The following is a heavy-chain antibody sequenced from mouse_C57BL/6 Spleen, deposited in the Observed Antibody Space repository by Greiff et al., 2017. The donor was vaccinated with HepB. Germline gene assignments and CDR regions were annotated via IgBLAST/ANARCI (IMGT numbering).Heavy chain of an antibody. CDR3: ARCYYGSTRAMDY. Sequence: EVKLQQSGPELVKPGASVKISCKASGYTFTDYYMNWVKQSHGKSLEWIGDINPNNGGTSYNQKFKGKATLTVDKSSSTAYMELRSLTSEDSAVYYCARCYYGSTRAMDYWGQGTSVTVSS. D-gene: IGHD1-1*01. J-gene: IGHJ4*01. V-gene: IGHV1-26*01. CDR1: GYTFTDYY. CDR2: INPNNGGT.